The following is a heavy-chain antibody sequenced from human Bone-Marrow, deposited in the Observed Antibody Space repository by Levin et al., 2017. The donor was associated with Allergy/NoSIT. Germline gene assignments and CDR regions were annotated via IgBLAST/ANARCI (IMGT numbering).Heavy chain of an antibody. CDR1: GGSIRSSYY. CDR3: ARHGPAYYNDWSDAFDI. V-gene: IGHV4-39*01. Sequence: PSETLSLTCTVSGGSIRSSYYWGWIRQPPGRGLEWIAYMYYSGTAYYNPSLGSRVTISVDTSRNQLSLKMNSVTAADTAVYYCARHGPAYYNDWSDAFDIWGQGTMVTVSS. J-gene: IGHJ3*02. CDR2: MYYSGTA. D-gene: IGHD3-9*01.